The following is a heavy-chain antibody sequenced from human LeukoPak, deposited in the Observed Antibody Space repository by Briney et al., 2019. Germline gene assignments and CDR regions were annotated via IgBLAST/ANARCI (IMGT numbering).Heavy chain of an antibody. V-gene: IGHV3-23*01. J-gene: IGHJ4*02. Sequence: GGSLRLSCAASGFTFSTYTMNWVRQAPGXGLEWVXAISGAGSGTYYADFVKGRFSISRDNSKNTLYLQMNSLRAEDTAAYYCAKGTERYREVSSFDSWGQGTLVTVSS. CDR3: AKGTERYREVSSFDS. CDR2: ISGAGSGT. CDR1: GFTFSTYT. D-gene: IGHD3-10*01.